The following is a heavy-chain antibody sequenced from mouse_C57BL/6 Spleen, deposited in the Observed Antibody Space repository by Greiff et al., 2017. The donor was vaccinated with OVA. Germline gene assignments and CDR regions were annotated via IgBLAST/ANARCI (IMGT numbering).Heavy chain of an antibody. CDR1: GYTFTSYD. V-gene: IGHV1-85*01. D-gene: IGHD1-1*01. CDR2: SYPRDGST. Sequence: VQLQQSGPELVKPGASVKLSCKASGYTFTSYDINWVKQRPGQGLEWIGWSYPRDGSTKYNEKFKGKATLTVGTSSSTAYMELHSLTSEDSAVYFCARRYYGSIYWYFDVWGTGTTGTVSS. CDR3: ARRYYGSIYWYFDV. J-gene: IGHJ1*03.